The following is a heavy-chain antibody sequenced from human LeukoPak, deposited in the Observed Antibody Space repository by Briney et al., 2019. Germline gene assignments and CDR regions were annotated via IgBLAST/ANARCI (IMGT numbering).Heavy chain of an antibody. Sequence: SETLSLTCTVSGGSISSYYWSWIRQPPGKGLEWIGYIYYSGSTNYNPSLKSRVTISVDTSKNQFSLKLSSVTAADTAVYYCARGIVWFGEFVDVFDIWGQGTMVTVSS. V-gene: IGHV4-59*01. D-gene: IGHD3-10*01. CDR2: IYYSGST. CDR3: ARGIVWFGEFVDVFDI. CDR1: GGSISSYY. J-gene: IGHJ3*02.